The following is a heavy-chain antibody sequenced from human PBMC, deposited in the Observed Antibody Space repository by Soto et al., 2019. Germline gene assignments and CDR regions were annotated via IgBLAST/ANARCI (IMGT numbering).Heavy chain of an antibody. J-gene: IGHJ4*02. CDR2: TYYRSKWYN. Sequence: SQTLSLTCAISGDSVSSNSAAWNWIRQSPSRGLEWLGRTYYRSKWYNDYAVSVKSRITINPDTSKNQFSLKLSSVTAADTAVYYCAGIFGVPAAADYWGQGTLVTVSS. D-gene: IGHD3-3*01. CDR3: AGIFGVPAAADY. V-gene: IGHV6-1*01. CDR1: GDSVSSNSAA.